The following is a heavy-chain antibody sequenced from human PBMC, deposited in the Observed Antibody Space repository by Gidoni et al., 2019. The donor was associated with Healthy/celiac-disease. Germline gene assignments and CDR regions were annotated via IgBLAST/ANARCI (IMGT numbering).Heavy chain of an antibody. CDR2: IKQDGSEK. CDR1: GFTFSSYW. V-gene: IGHV3-7*01. J-gene: IGHJ6*02. CDR3: ARDHEAAGTPYWYYYYGMDV. Sequence: EVQLVESGGGLVQPGGSLRLSCAASGFTFSSYWMSWVRQAPGKGLEWVANIKQDGSEKYYVDSVKGRFTISRDNAKNSLYLQMNSLRAEDTAVYYCARDHEAAGTPYWYYYYGMDVWGQGTTVTVSS. D-gene: IGHD6-13*01.